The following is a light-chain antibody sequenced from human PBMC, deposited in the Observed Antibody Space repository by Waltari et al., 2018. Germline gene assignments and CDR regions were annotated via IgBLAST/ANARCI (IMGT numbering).Light chain of an antibody. Sequence: QSALTQPASVSGSPGQSITISCLGTTRDIGDYYYVSWYQQFPGKAPKLIIYDVTKRPSGISGRFSGSKSGNTASLTISGLQAEDEGDYYCCSFRGGDSFVFGTGTRVTVV. J-gene: IGLJ1*01. CDR2: DVT. CDR1: TRDIGDYYY. CDR3: CSFRGGDSFV. V-gene: IGLV2-14*03.